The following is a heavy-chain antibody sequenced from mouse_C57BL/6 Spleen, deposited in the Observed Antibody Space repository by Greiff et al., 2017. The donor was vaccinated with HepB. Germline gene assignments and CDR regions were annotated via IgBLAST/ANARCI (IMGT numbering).Heavy chain of an antibody. CDR3: ARAPVVATGDRYFDV. J-gene: IGHJ1*03. V-gene: IGHV1-55*01. CDR2: IYPGSGST. D-gene: IGHD1-1*01. Sequence: QVQLQQPGAELVKPGASVKMSCKASGYTFTSYWITWVKQRPGQGLEWIGDIYPGSGSTNYNEKFKSKATLTVDTSSSTAYMQLSSLTSEDSAVYYCARAPVVATGDRYFDVWGTGTTVTVSS. CDR1: GYTFTSYW.